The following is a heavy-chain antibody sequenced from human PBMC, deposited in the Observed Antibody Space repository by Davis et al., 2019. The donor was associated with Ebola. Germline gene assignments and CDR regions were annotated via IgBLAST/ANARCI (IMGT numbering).Heavy chain of an antibody. CDR3: ASPVTP. V-gene: IGHV4-38-2*02. J-gene: IGHJ5*02. CDR2: IYHSGTT. CDR1: GGSISSGSY. D-gene: IGHD4-17*01. Sequence: SETLSLTCTVSGGSISSGSYWGWIRQPPGKGLEWIGTIYHSGTTYHNPSLKSRVSMSVDTSKNQFSLRLSSVTAADTAVYYCASPVTPWGQGTLVTVSS.